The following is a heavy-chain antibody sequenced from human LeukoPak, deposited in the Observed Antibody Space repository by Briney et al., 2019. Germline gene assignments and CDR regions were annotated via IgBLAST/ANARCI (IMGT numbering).Heavy chain of an antibody. V-gene: IGHV4-61*02. CDR3: ARDAMIVVVDAFDI. D-gene: IGHD3-22*01. J-gene: IGHJ3*02. CDR2: IYTSGST. CDR1: GGSISSGSYY. Sequence: PSETLSLTCTVAGGSISSGSYYWSWIRQPAGKGLEWIGRIYTSGSTNYNPSLKSRGTISVDTSKNQFYLKLSSVTAADTAVYYCARDAMIVVVDAFDIWGQGTMVTVSS.